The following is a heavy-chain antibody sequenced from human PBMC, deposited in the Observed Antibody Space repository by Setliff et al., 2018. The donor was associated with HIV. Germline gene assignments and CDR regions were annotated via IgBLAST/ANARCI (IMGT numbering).Heavy chain of an antibody. V-gene: IGHV1-18*01. D-gene: IGHD3-10*01. Sequence: ASVKVSCKASGYTFAIYGISWVRQAPGQGLEWMGWISGDNAKTNYAQKLQGRVTMTADTSTTTAYMELRSLVSDDTAVYYCARGRGARFLPIKIFDYWAQGTLVTVSS. CDR1: GYTFAIYG. J-gene: IGHJ4*02. CDR2: ISGDNAKT. CDR3: ARGRGARFLPIKIFDY.